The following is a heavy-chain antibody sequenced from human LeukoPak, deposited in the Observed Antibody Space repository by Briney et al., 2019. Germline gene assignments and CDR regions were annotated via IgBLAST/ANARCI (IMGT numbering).Heavy chain of an antibody. Sequence: GGSPRLSCAASGFTFSSYAMSWVRQAPGKGLEWVSAISGSGGSTYYADSVKGRFTISRDNSKNTLYLQMNSLRAEDTAVYYCAKVVVSGFYGSGSDWFDPWGQGTLVTVSS. CDR2: ISGSGGST. CDR3: AKVVVSGFYGSGSDWFDP. J-gene: IGHJ5*02. D-gene: IGHD3-10*01. CDR1: GFTFSSYA. V-gene: IGHV3-23*01.